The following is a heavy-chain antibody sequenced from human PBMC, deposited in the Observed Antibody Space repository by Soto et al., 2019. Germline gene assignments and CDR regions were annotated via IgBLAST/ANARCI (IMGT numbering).Heavy chain of an antibody. J-gene: IGHJ4*02. Sequence: PSETLSLTCAVSGYSISSGYYWGWIRQPPGKGLEWIGSIYHSGSTYYNPSLKSRVTISVDTSKNQFSLKLSSVTAADTAVYYCARGDYGGPLGCDYWGQGTLVTVSS. CDR3: ARGDYGGPLGCDY. D-gene: IGHD4-17*01. CDR2: IYHSGST. CDR1: GYSISSGYY. V-gene: IGHV4-38-2*01.